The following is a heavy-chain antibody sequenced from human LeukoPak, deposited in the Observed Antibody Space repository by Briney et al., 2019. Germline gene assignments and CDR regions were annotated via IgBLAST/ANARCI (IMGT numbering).Heavy chain of an antibody. Sequence: GGSLRLSCAASGFTLSSYGMHWVRQAPGKGLEWVAVISYDGSNKYYADSVKGRFTISRDNSKNTLYLQMNSLRAEDTAVYYCAKDLYSSSYSFDYWGQGTLVTVSS. CDR1: GFTLSSYG. J-gene: IGHJ4*02. CDR3: AKDLYSSSYSFDY. CDR2: ISYDGSNK. D-gene: IGHD6-13*01. V-gene: IGHV3-30*18.